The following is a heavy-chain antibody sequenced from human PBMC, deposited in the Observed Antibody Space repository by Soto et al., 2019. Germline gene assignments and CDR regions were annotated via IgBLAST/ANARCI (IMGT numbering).Heavy chain of an antibody. CDR1: SGSISSYY. V-gene: IGHV4-59*01. Sequence: QVQLQESGPGLVKPSETLSLTCTVSSGSISSYYWSWIRQPPGKGLEWIGYIYYSGSTNYNPSLKRRVTRSVDTSKNQFSLKLSSVTAGDTAVYYCAALLGSSSGHFDYWGQGTLVTVSS. J-gene: IGHJ4*02. CDR3: AALLGSSSGHFDY. D-gene: IGHD6-19*01. CDR2: IYYSGST.